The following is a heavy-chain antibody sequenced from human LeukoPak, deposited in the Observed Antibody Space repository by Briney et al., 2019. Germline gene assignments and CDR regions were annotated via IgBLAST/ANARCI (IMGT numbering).Heavy chain of an antibody. V-gene: IGHV3-7*03. CDR1: GFTFSSYW. D-gene: IGHD4-23*01. CDR3: ARELYYGGEGVADY. CDR2: IKQDGSEK. J-gene: IGHJ4*02. Sequence: GGSLRLSCAASGFTFSSYWMSWVRQAPGKGLEWVANIKQDGSEKYYVDSVKGRFTISRDNAKNSLYLQMNSLRAEDTAVYYCARELYYGGEGVADYWGQGTLVTVSS.